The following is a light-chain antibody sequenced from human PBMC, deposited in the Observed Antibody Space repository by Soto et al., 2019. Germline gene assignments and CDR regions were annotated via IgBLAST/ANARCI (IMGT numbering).Light chain of an antibody. J-gene: IGKJ1*01. Sequence: EVLMTQSPATLSVSPGERATLSCWASETVATNLAWYQQKPGQAPRLLISGASTRAAGVSDRFRGSGSGTEFTLTISSLRSEDSAIYYCQQYFEWPPMPFGQGTKVEI. V-gene: IGKV3D-15*01. CDR1: ETVATN. CDR3: QQYFEWPPMP. CDR2: GAS.